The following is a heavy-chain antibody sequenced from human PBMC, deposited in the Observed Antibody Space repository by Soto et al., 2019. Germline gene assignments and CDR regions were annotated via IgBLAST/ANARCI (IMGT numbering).Heavy chain of an antibody. V-gene: IGHV4-59*01. CDR3: AACGTYYDILTGSGAFDI. CDR1: GGSISSYY. D-gene: IGHD3-9*01. CDR2: IYYSGST. Sequence: SETLSLTCTVSGGSISSYYWSWIRQPPGKGLEWIGYIYYSGSTNYNPSLKSRVTISVDTSKNQFSLKPSSVTAADAAVYYCAACGTYYDILTGSGAFDIWGQGTMVTVS. J-gene: IGHJ3*02.